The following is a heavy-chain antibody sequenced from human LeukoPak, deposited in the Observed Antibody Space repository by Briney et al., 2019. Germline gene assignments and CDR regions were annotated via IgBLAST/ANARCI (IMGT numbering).Heavy chain of an antibody. J-gene: IGHJ3*02. CDR1: GFTFSSYS. CDR3: ARDPTYGEGWAFDI. CDR2: ISSSSSTI. D-gene: IGHD2-8*01. Sequence: GGSLRLSCAASGFTFSSYSMTWVRQAPGKGLEWVSYISSSSSTIYYADSVKGRFTISRDNAKNSLYLQMNSLRDEDTAVYYCARDPTYGEGWAFDIWGQGTMVTVSS. V-gene: IGHV3-48*02.